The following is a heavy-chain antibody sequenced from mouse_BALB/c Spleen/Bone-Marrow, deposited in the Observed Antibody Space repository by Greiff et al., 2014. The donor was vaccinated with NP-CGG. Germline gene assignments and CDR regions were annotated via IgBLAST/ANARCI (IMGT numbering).Heavy chain of an antibody. Sequence: VQLQQSGPELVKPGASVKMSCKASGYTFTDYVISWVKQRTGQALEWIGEIDPGRGSSFYNEKFKAKATLTADKSANTAYMQLSSLTSEDSAVYFCARDGSFAAMDYWGQGTSLTVSS. D-gene: IGHD1-1*02. CDR1: GYTFTDYV. V-gene: IGHV1-77*01. CDR3: ARDGSFAAMDY. CDR2: IDPGRGSS. J-gene: IGHJ4*01.